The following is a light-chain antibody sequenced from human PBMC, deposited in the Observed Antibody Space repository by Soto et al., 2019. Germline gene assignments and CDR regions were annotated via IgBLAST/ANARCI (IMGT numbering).Light chain of an antibody. CDR2: SAS. J-gene: IGKJ1*01. CDR1: QLIRSD. Sequence: IQMTQSPSSLSASVGERVTITCRASQLIRSDLGWYQQKPGEVPRPLIYSASTLQSGVPSRFSGSASGTDFTLTISSLQPADSATYYCLQDYNYPQTFGQGTKVEIK. CDR3: LQDYNYPQT. V-gene: IGKV1-6*01.